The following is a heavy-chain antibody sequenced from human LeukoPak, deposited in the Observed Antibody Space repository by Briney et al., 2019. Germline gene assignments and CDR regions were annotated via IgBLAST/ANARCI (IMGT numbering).Heavy chain of an antibody. Sequence: GGSLRLSCAASGFTFSGYEMNWVRQAPGKGLEWVSYISSGGDFIRYAASVKGRFTISRDNTKNSLYLQMNSLRDEDTAVYYCARLDGYNRYFLDYWGQGTPVTVSS. V-gene: IGHV3-48*03. J-gene: IGHJ4*02. CDR2: ISSGGDFI. CDR1: GFTFSGYE. CDR3: ARLDGYNRYFLDY. D-gene: IGHD5-24*01.